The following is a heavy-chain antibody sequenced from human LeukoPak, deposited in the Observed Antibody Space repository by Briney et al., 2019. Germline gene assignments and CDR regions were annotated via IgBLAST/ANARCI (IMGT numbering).Heavy chain of an antibody. D-gene: IGHD6-13*01. CDR3: ARGVAAAGSPYFDAFDI. V-gene: IGHV4-34*01. CDR1: GGSFSGYY. Sequence: SETLSLTCAVYGGSFSGYYWGWIRQPPGKGLEWIGEINHSGSTNYNPSLKSRVTISVDTSKNQFSLKLSSVTAADTAVYYCARGVAAAGSPYFDAFDIWGQGTMVTVSS. CDR2: INHSGST. J-gene: IGHJ3*02.